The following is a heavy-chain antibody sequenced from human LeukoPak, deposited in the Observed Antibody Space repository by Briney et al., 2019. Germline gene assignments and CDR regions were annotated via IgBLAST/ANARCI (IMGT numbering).Heavy chain of an antibody. CDR1: GFTFSSYG. J-gene: IGHJ6*02. V-gene: IGHV3-30*02. Sequence: HPGGSLRLSCAASGFTFSSYGMHWVRQAPGKGLEWVAFIRYDGSNKYYADSVKGRFTISRDNSKNTLYLQMNSLRAEDTAVYYCAKDPLYSVAGPPRYYGMDVWGQGTTVTVSS. D-gene: IGHD6-19*01. CDR3: AKDPLYSVAGPPRYYGMDV. CDR2: IRYDGSNK.